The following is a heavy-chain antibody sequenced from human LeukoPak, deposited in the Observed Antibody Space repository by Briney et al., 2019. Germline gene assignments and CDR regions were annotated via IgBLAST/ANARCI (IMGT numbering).Heavy chain of an antibody. V-gene: IGHV3-30-3*01. D-gene: IGHD6-13*01. CDR3: ARQRIAAVARGGFDY. Sequence: PGRSLRLSCAASGFTFSSYAMHWVRQAPGKGLEWVAVISYDGSNKYYADSVKGRFTISRDNSKNTLYLQMNSLRAEDTAVYYCARQRIAAVARGGFDYWGQGTLVTVSS. CDR1: GFTFSSYA. CDR2: ISYDGSNK. J-gene: IGHJ4*02.